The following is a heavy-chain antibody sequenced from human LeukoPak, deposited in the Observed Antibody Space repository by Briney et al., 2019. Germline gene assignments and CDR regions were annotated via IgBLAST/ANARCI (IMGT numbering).Heavy chain of an antibody. D-gene: IGHD6-13*01. CDR1: GGSISSGGYY. Sequence: SETLSLTCTVSGGSISSGGYYWSWIRQHPGKGLEWIGYIYYSGSTYYNPSLKSRVTISVDTSKNQFSLKLSSVTAADTAVYYCARFEYSSSWYGNLLDPWGQGTLVTVSS. CDR2: IYYSGST. CDR3: ARFEYSSSWYGNLLDP. V-gene: IGHV4-31*03. J-gene: IGHJ5*02.